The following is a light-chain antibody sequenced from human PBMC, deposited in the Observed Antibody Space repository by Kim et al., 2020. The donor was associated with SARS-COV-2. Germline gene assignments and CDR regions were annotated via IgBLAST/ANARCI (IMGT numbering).Light chain of an antibody. V-gene: IGLV4-60*03. CDR2: LEGSGSY. CDR3: ETWDSNRV. J-gene: IGLJ3*02. CDR1: SGHSSYI. Sequence: GSSVKLTCTLSSGHSSYIIAWHQQQPGKAPRYLMKLEGSGSYNKGSGVPDRFSGSSSGADRYLTISNLQSEDEADYYCETWDSNRVFGGGTQLTVL.